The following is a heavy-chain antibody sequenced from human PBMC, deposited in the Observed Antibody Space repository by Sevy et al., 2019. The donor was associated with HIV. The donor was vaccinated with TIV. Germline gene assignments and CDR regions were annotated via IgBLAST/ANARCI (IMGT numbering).Heavy chain of an antibody. V-gene: IGHV4-34*01. CDR2: INHSGST. J-gene: IGHJ6*02. CDR3: ARGQQLSEGGYYYYGMDV. CDR1: GGSFSGYY. D-gene: IGHD5-18*01. Sequence: SETLSLTCAVYGGSFSGYYWSWIRQPPGKGLEWIGEINHSGSTNYNPSLKSRVTISVDTSKNQFSLKLSSVTAADTAVYYCARGQQLSEGGYYYYGMDVWGQGTTVTVSS.